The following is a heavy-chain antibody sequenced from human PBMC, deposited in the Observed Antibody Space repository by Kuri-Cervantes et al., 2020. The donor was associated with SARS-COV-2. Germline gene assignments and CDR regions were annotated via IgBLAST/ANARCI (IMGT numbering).Heavy chain of an antibody. J-gene: IGHJ4*02. Sequence: GSLRLSCTVSGGSISSGSYYWGWIRQPPGKGLEWIGSIYYSGSTYYNPSLKSRVTISVDTSKNQYSLKLSSVTAADTAVYYCARAGWRGPFDYWGQGTLVTVSS. V-gene: IGHV4-39*01. CDR1: GGSISSGSYY. D-gene: IGHD5-24*01. CDR3: ARAGWRGPFDY. CDR2: IYYSGST.